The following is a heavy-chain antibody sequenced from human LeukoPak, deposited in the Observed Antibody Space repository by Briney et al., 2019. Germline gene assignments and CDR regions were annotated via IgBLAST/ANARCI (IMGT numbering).Heavy chain of an antibody. CDR3: AKFSRAADSY. CDR2: ISSSSSYI. CDR1: GFTFSSYS. D-gene: IGHD2-15*01. V-gene: IGHV3-21*01. Sequence: GGSLRLSCAASGFTFSSYSMNWVRQAPGKGLEWVSSISSSSSYIYYADSVKGRFTISRDNAKNSLYLQMNGLRAEDTAVYYCAKFSRAADSYWGQGTLVTVSS. J-gene: IGHJ4*02.